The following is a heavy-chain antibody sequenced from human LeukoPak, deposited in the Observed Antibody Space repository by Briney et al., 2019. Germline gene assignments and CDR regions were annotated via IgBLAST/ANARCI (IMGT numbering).Heavy chain of an antibody. V-gene: IGHV3-23*01. CDR3: SKALERETVIGLVS. CDR1: GFTFSTYA. J-gene: IGHJ5*02. D-gene: IGHD1-1*01. Sequence: RGSLRLSCAASGFTFSTYAISWGCQAPGPGLEWVSAISVTGGSTSYANSLQSRFTTSRDNSKNTLYLHINSPIAADTSIYSCSKALERETVIGLVSWGQASLVSVCS. CDR2: ISVTGGST.